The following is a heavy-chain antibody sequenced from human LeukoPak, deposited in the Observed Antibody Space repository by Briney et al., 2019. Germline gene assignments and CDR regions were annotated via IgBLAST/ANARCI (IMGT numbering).Heavy chain of an antibody. J-gene: IGHJ3*02. CDR1: GYTFTSYD. Sequence: ASVKVSCKGSGYTFTSYDINWVRQATGQGLEWMGWMNPNSGNTGYAQKFQGRVTMTRNTSISTAYMELSSLRSEDTAVYYCARGSSGWYRDAFDIWGQGTMVTVSS. D-gene: IGHD6-19*01. V-gene: IGHV1-8*01. CDR2: MNPNSGNT. CDR3: ARGSSGWYRDAFDI.